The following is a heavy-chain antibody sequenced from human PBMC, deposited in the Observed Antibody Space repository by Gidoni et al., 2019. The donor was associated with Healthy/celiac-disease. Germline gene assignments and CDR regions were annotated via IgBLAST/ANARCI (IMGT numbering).Heavy chain of an antibody. J-gene: IGHJ4*02. CDR3: ARDTSYYFDY. Sequence: QVQLVESGGGVVQPGRSLRLSCAASGFTFSSYGMHWVRQAPGKGLEWVAVIWYDGSNKYYADSVKGRFTISRDNSNNTLYLQINSLRAEDTAVYYCARDTSYYFDYWGQGTLVTVSS. CDR2: IWYDGSNK. V-gene: IGHV3-33*01. CDR1: GFTFSSYG.